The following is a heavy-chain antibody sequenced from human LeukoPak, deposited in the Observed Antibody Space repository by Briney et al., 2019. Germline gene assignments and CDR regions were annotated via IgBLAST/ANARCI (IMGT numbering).Heavy chain of an antibody. CDR3: ARAPRTLNHGGIVVVTAMTHFDY. D-gene: IGHD2-21*02. CDR2: INPNSGGT. Sequence: ASVKVSCKASGYTFTGYYMHWVRQAPGQGLEWMGWINPNSGGTNYAQKFQGRVTMTRDTSISTAYMELSRLRSDDTAVYYCARAPRTLNHGGIVVVTAMTHFDYWGQGTLVTVSS. V-gene: IGHV1-2*02. CDR1: GYTFTGYY. J-gene: IGHJ4*02.